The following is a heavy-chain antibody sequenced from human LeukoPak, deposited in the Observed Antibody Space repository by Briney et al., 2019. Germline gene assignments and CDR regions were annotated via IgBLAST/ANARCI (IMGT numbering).Heavy chain of an antibody. V-gene: IGHV4-59*01. CDR3: ARVTFVVPAAIREVYYYYYMDV. CDR2: IYYSGST. J-gene: IGHJ6*03. D-gene: IGHD2-2*01. CDR1: GGSISSYY. Sequence: KPSETLSLTCTVSGGSISSYYWSWIRQPPGKGLEWIGYIYYSGSTNYNPSLKSRVTISVDTSKNQFSLKLSSVTAADTAVYYCARVTFVVPAAIREVYYYYYMDVWGKGTTVTVSS.